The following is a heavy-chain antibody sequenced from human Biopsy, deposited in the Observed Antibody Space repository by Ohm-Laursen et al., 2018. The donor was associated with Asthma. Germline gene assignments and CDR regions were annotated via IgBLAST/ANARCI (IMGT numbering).Heavy chain of an antibody. V-gene: IGHV4-61*01. CDR2: IYYTGSD. Sequence: SETLSLTCTVSGGSVSTGSYYWSWIRQPPGKGLEWLGYIYYTGSDNYNPSLKSRVTISGDTSKNQFSLRLNSVTAADTAVYYCARGPNYHGSGRAPIGMDVWGQGTTVTVSS. CDR1: GGSVSTGSYY. D-gene: IGHD3-10*01. CDR3: ARGPNYHGSGRAPIGMDV. J-gene: IGHJ6*02.